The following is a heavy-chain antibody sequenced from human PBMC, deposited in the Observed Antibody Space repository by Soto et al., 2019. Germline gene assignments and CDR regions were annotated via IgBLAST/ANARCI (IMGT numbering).Heavy chain of an antibody. D-gene: IGHD3-9*01. CDR3: ARASPRGRYFDWLIFPLGH. Sequence: GGSLRLSCAASGFTFIHYAMNWVRQAPGKGLEWVSAISGSGGSTYYADSVKGRFTISRDTAKNSLYLQMNSLRAEDTALYFCARASPRGRYFDWLIFPLGHWGQGTLVTVSS. J-gene: IGHJ4*02. V-gene: IGHV3-23*01. CDR1: GFTFIHYA. CDR2: ISGSGGST.